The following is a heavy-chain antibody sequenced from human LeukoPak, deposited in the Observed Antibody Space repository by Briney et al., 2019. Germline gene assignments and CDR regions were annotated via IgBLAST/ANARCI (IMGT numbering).Heavy chain of an antibody. V-gene: IGHV3-23*01. CDR3: AKDRPNFYETSGAYYKMKGDF. J-gene: IGHJ4*02. Sequence: GGSLRLSCGASGFTLNTHAMSWVRQAPGKGVEWVASITRSGRNPYYTDSVKGRFNILRENAKNTLYLQMNSLRGEDTAIYYCAKDRPNFYETSGAYYKMKGDFWGQGSLVTVSS. D-gene: IGHD3-10*01. CDR1: GFTLNTHA. CDR2: ITRSGRNP.